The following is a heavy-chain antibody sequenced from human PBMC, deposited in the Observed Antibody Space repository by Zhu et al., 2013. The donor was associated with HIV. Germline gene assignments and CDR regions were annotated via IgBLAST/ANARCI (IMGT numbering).Heavy chain of an antibody. Sequence: QVQLVQSGAEVKKPGASVKVSCKASGYTFTSYDINWVRQATGQGLEWMGWMNPNSGDTGYAQKFQGRVTMTRNTSISTAYMELSSLRSEDTAVYYCARGRDYVWGSPTDYWGQGTLVTVSS. V-gene: IGHV1-8*01. CDR1: GYTFTSYD. CDR3: ARGRDYVWGSPTDY. CDR2: MNPNSGDT. J-gene: IGHJ4*02. D-gene: IGHD3-16*01.